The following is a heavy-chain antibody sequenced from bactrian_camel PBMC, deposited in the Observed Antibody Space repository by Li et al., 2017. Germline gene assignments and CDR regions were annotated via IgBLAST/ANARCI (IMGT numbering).Heavy chain of an antibody. CDR3: ATPPGSSNWVVDFGY. Sequence: QVQLVESGGGSVQAGGSLTLSCAASGYTYNSYCMGWFRQAPGQGLEWVASIYRDGSSAAHADSVKGRFTISRDNAKNTVYLRMNSLKSEDTALYYCATPPGSSNWVVDFGYWGQGTQVTVS. CDR1: GYTYNSYC. CDR2: IYRDGSSA. V-gene: IGHV3S6*01. J-gene: IGHJ6*01. D-gene: IGHD6*01.